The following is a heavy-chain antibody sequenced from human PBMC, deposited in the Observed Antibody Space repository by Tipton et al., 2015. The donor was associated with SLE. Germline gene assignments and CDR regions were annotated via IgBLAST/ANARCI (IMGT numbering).Heavy chain of an antibody. D-gene: IGHD1-7*01. CDR3: VRDGDLRVLEYNGNYGGFFDY. CDR2: ISGSGTST. V-gene: IGHV3-23*01. J-gene: IGHJ4*02. Sequence: GSLRLSCAASGFTFSSFAMHWVRQAPGKGLEWVSSISGSGTSTYHADSVKGRFTISRDNSKNTLYLQMNSLRTEDTAVYYCVRDGDLRVLEYNGNYGGFFDYWGQGTLVTVSS. CDR1: GFTFSSFA.